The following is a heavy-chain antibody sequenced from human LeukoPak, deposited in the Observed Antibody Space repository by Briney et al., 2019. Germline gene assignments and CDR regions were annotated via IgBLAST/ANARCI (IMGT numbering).Heavy chain of an antibody. CDR3: ARGSRRRRYYDSSGYHL. J-gene: IGHJ5*02. CDR2: IKQDGSEK. V-gene: IGHV3-7*01. Sequence: PGGSLRLSCAASGFTFSSYWMSWVRQAPGKGLEWVANIKQDGSEKYYVDSVKGRFTISRDNAKNSLYLQMNSLRAEDTAVYYCARGSRRRRYYDSSGYHLWGQGTLVTVSS. CDR1: GFTFSSYW. D-gene: IGHD3-22*01.